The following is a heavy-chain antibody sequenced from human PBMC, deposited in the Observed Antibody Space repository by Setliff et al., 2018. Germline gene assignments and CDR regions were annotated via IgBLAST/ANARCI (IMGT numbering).Heavy chain of an antibody. CDR2: ITSNSNYI. CDR1: GFTFSSYN. D-gene: IGHD1-26*01. CDR3: ASDSGSYMTNFDY. V-gene: IGHV3-21*01. Sequence: GGSLRLSCAASGFTFSSYNMNWVRQAPGKGLEWVSSITSNSNYIYYADSVKGRFTISRDNAKNSLYLQMNSLRAEDTAVYYCASDSGSYMTNFDYWGQGTLVTVSS. J-gene: IGHJ4*02.